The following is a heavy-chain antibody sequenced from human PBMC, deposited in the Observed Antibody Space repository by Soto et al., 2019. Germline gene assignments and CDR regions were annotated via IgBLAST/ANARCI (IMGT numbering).Heavy chain of an antibody. V-gene: IGHV3-23*01. J-gene: IGHJ4*02. CDR1: PFTFSSYA. CDR2: ISGSGGST. D-gene: IGHD1-7*01. Sequence: PGGSLRVSCAASPFTFSSYAMSCVRQAPGKGLEWVSAISGSGGSTYYADSVKGRFTISRDNSKNTLYLQMNSLRAEDTAVYYCAKDLNWNYMWGQGTLVTVSS. CDR3: AKDLNWNYM.